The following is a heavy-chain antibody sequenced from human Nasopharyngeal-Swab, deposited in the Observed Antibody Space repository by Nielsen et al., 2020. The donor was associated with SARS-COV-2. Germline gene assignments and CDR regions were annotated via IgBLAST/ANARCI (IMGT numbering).Heavy chain of an antibody. J-gene: IGHJ4*02. CDR2: VYFSGST. D-gene: IGHD3-3*01. V-gene: IGHV4-59*13. CDR1: GGSISGYY. Sequence: SETLSLTCSVSGGSISGYYWSWIRQPPGKGLEWIGYVYFSGSTNYNPSLKSRVTISVDTSKNQFSLKLTSVTAADTAVYYCARDQDVLDDTIFGVYDYWGQGTLVTVSS. CDR3: ARDQDVLDDTIFGVYDY.